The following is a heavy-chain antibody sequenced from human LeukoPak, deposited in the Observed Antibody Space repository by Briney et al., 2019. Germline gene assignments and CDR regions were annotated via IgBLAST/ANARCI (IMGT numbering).Heavy chain of an antibody. CDR2: INAGNGNT. D-gene: IGHD3-22*01. Sequence: ASVKVSCKASGYTFTSYAMHWVRQAPGQGLEWMGWINAGNGNTKYSQKFQGRVTITRDTSASTAYMELSSLRSEDTAVYYCARDYYDSSGPLDYWGQGTLVAVSS. CDR3: ARDYYDSSGPLDY. CDR1: GYTFTSYA. V-gene: IGHV1-3*01. J-gene: IGHJ4*02.